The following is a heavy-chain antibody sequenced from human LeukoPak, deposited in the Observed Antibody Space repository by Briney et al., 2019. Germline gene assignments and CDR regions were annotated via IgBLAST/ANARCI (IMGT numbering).Heavy chain of an antibody. J-gene: IGHJ4*02. D-gene: IGHD3-9*01. CDR1: GVSFSGYY. CDR3: ARDGGYYDTLTGYSPLDY. V-gene: IGHV4-34*01. Sequence: SETLSLTCAVYGVSFSGYYWSWIRQPPGKGLEWIGEINHSGSTNYNPSLKSRVTISVDTSKNQFSLKLSSVTAADTAVYYCARDGGYYDTLTGYSPLDYWGQGTLVTVSS. CDR2: INHSGST.